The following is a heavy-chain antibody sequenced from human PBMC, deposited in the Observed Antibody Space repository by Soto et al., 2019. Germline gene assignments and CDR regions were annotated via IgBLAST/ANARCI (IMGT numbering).Heavy chain of an antibody. D-gene: IGHD3-10*01. Sequence: ASVKVSCKVSGYTLTELSMHWVRQAPGKGLEWMGGFDPEDGETIYAQKFQGRVTMTEDTSTDTAYMELSSLRSEDTAVYYYATEYYYGSGSYYMNWFDPWGQGTLVTVS. CDR1: GYTLTELS. CDR2: FDPEDGET. CDR3: ATEYYYGSGSYYMNWFDP. V-gene: IGHV1-24*01. J-gene: IGHJ5*02.